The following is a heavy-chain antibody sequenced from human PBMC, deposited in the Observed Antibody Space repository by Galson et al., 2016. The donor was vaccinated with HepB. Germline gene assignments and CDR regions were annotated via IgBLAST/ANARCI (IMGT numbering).Heavy chain of an antibody. CDR1: GFTFSNYS. CDR2: ISRSSDTI. V-gene: IGHV3-48*02. CDR3: ARDSGVAGADDS. J-gene: IGHJ5*01. Sequence: SLRLSCAASGFTFSNYSLNWVRQAPGKGLEWVSYISRSSDTIYYADSVKGRFTISRDDAKNSLYLRMSSLRDEDTAVYYCARDSGVAGADDSWGQGTLVAVSS. D-gene: IGHD6-13*01.